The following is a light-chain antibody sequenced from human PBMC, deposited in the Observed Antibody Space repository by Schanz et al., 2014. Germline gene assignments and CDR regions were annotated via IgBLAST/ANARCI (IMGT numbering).Light chain of an antibody. J-gene: IGKJ3*01. V-gene: IGKV3-20*01. CDR2: GAS. CDR3: QQYGSSQFT. CDR1: QSVTSN. Sequence: EIVVTQSPGTLSVSPGERATLSCRASQSVTSNLAWYQQKPGQAPRLLIYGASSRATGIPDRFSGSGSGTDFTLTISRLEPEDFAVYYCQQYGSSQFTFGPGTKVDIK.